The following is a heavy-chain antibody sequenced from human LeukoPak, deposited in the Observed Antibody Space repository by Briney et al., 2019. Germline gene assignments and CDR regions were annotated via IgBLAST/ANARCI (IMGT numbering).Heavy chain of an antibody. CDR3: ARDIDTAFDY. V-gene: IGHV3-20*04. CDR2: INWIGGST. J-gene: IGHJ4*02. D-gene: IGHD5-18*01. Sequence: PGGSLRLSCAASGFTFDDYGMTWVRQAPGKGLEWVSGINWIGGSTGYADSVKGRFTISRDNAKNSLYLQMNSLRAEDTALYYCARDIDTAFDYWGQGTLVTVSS. CDR1: GFTFDDYG.